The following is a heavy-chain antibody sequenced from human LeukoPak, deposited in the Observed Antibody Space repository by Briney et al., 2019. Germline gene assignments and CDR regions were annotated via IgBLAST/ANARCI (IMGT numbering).Heavy chain of an antibody. CDR3: ARYLSSYGSLNHFEY. CDR1: GGSISSGGYY. Sequence: SQTLSLTCTVSGGSISSGGYYWSWIRQLPGKVLEGVGHVYFRGTPHYNPILMSRVTIPVDASQDQFSLKLSSVTAAEPAVYYCARYLSSYGSLNHFEYWGQGNLGTVSS. CDR2: VYFRGTP. D-gene: IGHD5-18*01. V-gene: IGHV4-31*03. J-gene: IGHJ4*02.